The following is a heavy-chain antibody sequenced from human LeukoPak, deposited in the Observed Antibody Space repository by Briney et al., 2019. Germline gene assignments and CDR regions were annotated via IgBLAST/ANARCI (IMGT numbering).Heavy chain of an antibody. D-gene: IGHD6-19*01. Sequence: PGGSLRLSCAASGFTFSSYEMNWVRQAPGKGLEWVSYISSSGSTIYYADSVKGRFTTSRNNAKNSLFLQNNSLKAGDTAVFYCARMLGWWGYYYYYGMDVWGKGTTVTVSS. J-gene: IGHJ6*04. CDR3: ARMLGWWGYYYYYGMDV. CDR1: GFTFSSYE. V-gene: IGHV3-48*03. CDR2: ISSSGSTI.